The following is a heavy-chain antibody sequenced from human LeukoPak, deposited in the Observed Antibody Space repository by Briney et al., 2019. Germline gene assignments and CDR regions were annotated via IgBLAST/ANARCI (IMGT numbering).Heavy chain of an antibody. CDR2: ISAYNGDT. CDR1: GYPFTRYG. V-gene: IGHV1-18*01. D-gene: IGHD2-2*01. J-gene: IGHJ6*02. CDR3: ARVPTRPLYYYYYGMDV. Sequence: ASVKVSCKASGYPFTRYGISWVRQAPGQGLEWMGWISAYNGDTNYAQKLQGRVTMTTDTSTSTAYMELRSLRSDDTAVYYCARVPTRPLYYYYYGMDVWGQGTTVTVSS.